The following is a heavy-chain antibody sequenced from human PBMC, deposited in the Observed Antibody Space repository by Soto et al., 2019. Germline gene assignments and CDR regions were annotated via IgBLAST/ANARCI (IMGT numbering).Heavy chain of an antibody. CDR3: ARVQRRSNLPDY. Sequence: SETLCLTCDVSGCSISSGSYSWIWIRQPPGKGLEWIGHIYHTGDIYYNPSLKSRVTISVDRSKDQFSLKLSSVTAADTAVYYCARVQRRSNLPDYWGQGTLVTVSS. CDR2: IYHTGDI. J-gene: IGHJ4*02. CDR1: GCSISSGSYS. V-gene: IGHV4-30-2*01. D-gene: IGHD4-4*01.